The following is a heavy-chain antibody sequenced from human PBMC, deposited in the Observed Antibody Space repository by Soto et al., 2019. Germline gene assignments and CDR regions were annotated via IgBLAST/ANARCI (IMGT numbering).Heavy chain of an antibody. Sequence: NPSETLSLTCTVSGGSISNYYWSWIRQPPGRGLEWIGHIFYSGSTNYNPALKSRVTISVDTPKSQFSLKLSSVTAADTAVYYCAKDSGYNYGYFRWFDPWGQGTLVTVSS. CDR1: GGSISNYY. CDR3: AKDSGYNYGYFRWFDP. D-gene: IGHD5-18*01. J-gene: IGHJ5*02. CDR2: IFYSGST. V-gene: IGHV4-59*01.